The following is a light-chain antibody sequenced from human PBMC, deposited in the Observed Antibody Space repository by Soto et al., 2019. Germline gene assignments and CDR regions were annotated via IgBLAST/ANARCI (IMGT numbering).Light chain of an antibody. Sequence: SYELTQPPSVSVSPGQTASITCSGDKLGDKYACWYQQKPGQSPVLVIYQDSKRPSGIPERFSCSNSGNTATLTISGTQAMDEADYYCQAWDISTVVFGGGTQLTVL. CDR3: QAWDISTVV. V-gene: IGLV3-1*01. CDR2: QDS. CDR1: KLGDKY. J-gene: IGLJ2*01.